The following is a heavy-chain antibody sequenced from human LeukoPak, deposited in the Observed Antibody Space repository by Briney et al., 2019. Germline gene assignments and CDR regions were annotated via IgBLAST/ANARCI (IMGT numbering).Heavy chain of an antibody. Sequence: GGSLRLSCAASGFTVSSNYMSWVRQAPGKGLEWVSVIYSGGSTYYADSVKGRFTISRDNSKNTLYLQMNSLRAEDTAVYYCARDLIGYSSPYWGQGTLVTVSS. D-gene: IGHD6-19*01. CDR3: ARDLIGYSSPY. V-gene: IGHV3-66*01. CDR1: GFTVSSNY. J-gene: IGHJ4*02. CDR2: IYSGGST.